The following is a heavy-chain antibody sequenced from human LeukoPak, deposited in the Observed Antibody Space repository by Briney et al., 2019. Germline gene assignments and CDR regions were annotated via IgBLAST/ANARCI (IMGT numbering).Heavy chain of an antibody. V-gene: IGHV3-74*01. Sequence: PGGSLRLSCAASGITLSNYWMHWVRQVPGKGLVWVSRINYEGSTTSYADSVKGRFTISRDNSKNTLYLQMNSLRAEDTAVYYCAKCGRPEYGDYPNSNRDCYSAWGQGTLVTVSS. D-gene: IGHD2-21*02. CDR2: INYEGSTT. CDR1: GITLSNYW. J-gene: IGHJ5*02. CDR3: AKCGRPEYGDYPNSNRDCYSA.